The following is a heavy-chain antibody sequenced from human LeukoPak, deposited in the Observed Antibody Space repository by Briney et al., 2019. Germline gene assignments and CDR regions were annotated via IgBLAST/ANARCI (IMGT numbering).Heavy chain of an antibody. J-gene: IGHJ4*02. CDR1: GFTFSSYG. CDR2: ISYDGSNK. D-gene: IGHD6-19*01. CDR3: AKEGGISSSGWYYFDY. V-gene: IGHV3-30*18. Sequence: GGSPRLSCAASGFTFSSYGMHWVRQAPGKGLEWVAVISYDGSNKYHADSVKGRFTISRDNSKNTLYLQMNSLRAEDAAVYYCAKEGGISSSGWYYFDYWGQGTLVTVSS.